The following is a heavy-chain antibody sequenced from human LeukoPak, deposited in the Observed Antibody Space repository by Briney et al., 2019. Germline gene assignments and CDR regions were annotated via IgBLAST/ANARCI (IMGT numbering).Heavy chain of an antibody. J-gene: IGHJ4*02. D-gene: IGHD6-13*01. CDR3: AAGSSWYVFDY. CDR1: GFTVSSNY. CDR2: IYSGGST. V-gene: IGHV3-66*01. Sequence: PGGSLRLSCAASGFTVSSNYMSWVRQAPGKGLEWVSVIYSGGSTYYADSVKGRFTISRDNSKNTLYLQMNSLRAEDTAVYYCAAGSSWYVFDYWGQGTLVTVSS.